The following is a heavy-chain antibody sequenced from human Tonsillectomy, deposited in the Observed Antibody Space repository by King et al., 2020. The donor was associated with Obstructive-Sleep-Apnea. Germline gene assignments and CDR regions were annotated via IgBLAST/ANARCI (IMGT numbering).Heavy chain of an antibody. CDR1: GYTFTGYY. D-gene: IGHD3-3*01. Sequence: QLVQSGAEVKKPGASVKVSCKASGYTFTGYYMHWVRQAPGQGLEWMGWINPNSGGTNYAQKFQGWVTMTRDTSISTAYMELSRLRSDDTAVYYCARERETTYYDVWSGSGYYYYYGMDVWGQGTTVTVSS. CDR2: INPNSGGT. V-gene: IGHV1-2*04. J-gene: IGHJ6*02. CDR3: ARERETTYYDVWSGSGYYYYYGMDV.